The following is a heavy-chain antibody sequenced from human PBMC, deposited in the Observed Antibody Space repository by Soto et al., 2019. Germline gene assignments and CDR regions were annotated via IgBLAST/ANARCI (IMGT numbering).Heavy chain of an antibody. CDR2: IYYSGST. V-gene: IGHV4-39*01. CDR3: ARHPSTSCSFCSGGSCYRGCWYFDL. D-gene: IGHD2-15*01. Sequence: PSETLSLTCTVSGGSISSSSYYWGWIRQPPGKGLEWIGSIYYSGSTYYNPSLKSRVTISVDTSKNQFSLKLSSVTAADTAVYYCARHPSTSCSFCSGGSCYRGCWYFDLWGRGTLVTVSS. CDR1: GGSISSSSYY. J-gene: IGHJ2*01.